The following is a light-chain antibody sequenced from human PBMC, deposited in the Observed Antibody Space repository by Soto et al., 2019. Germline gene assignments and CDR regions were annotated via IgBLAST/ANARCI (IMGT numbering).Light chain of an antibody. V-gene: IGKV3-20*01. CDR3: QQYGSSPIT. J-gene: IGKJ5*01. CDR2: GAS. CDR1: QSVSSSY. Sequence: EIVLTQSPGTLSLSPGERATLSCRASQSVSSSYLAWYQQKPGQAPRLLIYGASRRATGIPDRFSGSGSGTDFTPTNSRLAPEDLAEYYCQQYGSSPITFGQGTRLEMK.